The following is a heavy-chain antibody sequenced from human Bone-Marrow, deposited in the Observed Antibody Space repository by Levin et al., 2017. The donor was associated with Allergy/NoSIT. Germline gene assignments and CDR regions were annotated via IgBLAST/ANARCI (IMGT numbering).Heavy chain of an antibody. V-gene: IGHV3-66*01. J-gene: IGHJ4*02. Sequence: LGESLKISCAASGFTVNAHYMSWVRQTPGKGLDWVSSIYSDGNTYYADSVKGRFTISRGNSDNTLYLQMNSLRTEDTAVYYCARDSLHFGSGKVHDDWGQGTLVTVSS. CDR3: ARDSLHFGSGKVHDD. D-gene: IGHD3-10*01. CDR2: IYSDGNT. CDR1: GFTVNAHY.